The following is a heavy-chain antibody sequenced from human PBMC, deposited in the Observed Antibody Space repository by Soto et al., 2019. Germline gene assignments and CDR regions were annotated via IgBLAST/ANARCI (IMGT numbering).Heavy chain of an antibody. Sequence: QLLESGGGLVQPGGSLRLSCVASGFPFSNYAMTWVRQAPGKGLEWVSALSGSGVSTYYADFVMGRFTISRDNSKNTVYLQMNSLRAEDTAVYYCATIESRFFYDSTGYYPFDYWGQGTLVTVSS. CDR3: ATIESRFFYDSTGYYPFDY. V-gene: IGHV3-23*01. J-gene: IGHJ4*02. CDR2: LSGSGVST. D-gene: IGHD3-22*01. CDR1: GFPFSNYA.